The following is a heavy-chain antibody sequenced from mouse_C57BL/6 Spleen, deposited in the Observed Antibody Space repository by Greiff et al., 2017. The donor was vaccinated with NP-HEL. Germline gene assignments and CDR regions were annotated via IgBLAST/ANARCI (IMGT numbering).Heavy chain of an antibody. Sequence: VQLQQSGAELARPGASVKMSCKASGYTFTSYTMHWVKQRPGQGLEWIGYINPSSGYTKYNQKFKDKATLTADKSSSTAYMQLSSLTSEDSAVYYCARVVATKDYAMDYWGQGTSVTVSS. CDR1: GYTFTSYT. J-gene: IGHJ4*01. CDR3: ARVVATKDYAMDY. D-gene: IGHD1-1*01. V-gene: IGHV1-4*01. CDR2: INPSSGYT.